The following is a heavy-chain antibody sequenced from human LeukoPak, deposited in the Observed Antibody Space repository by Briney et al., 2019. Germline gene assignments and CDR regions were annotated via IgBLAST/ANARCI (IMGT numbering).Heavy chain of an antibody. V-gene: IGHV1-69*04. CDR1: GGTFSSYA. Sequence: ASVKVSCKASGGTFSSYAISWVRQAPGQGLEWMGRIIPILGIASYAQKFQGRVTITADKSTSTAYMELGSLRSEDTAVYYCARVISGDDYFDYWGQGTLVTVSS. J-gene: IGHJ4*02. CDR3: ARVISGDDYFDY. D-gene: IGHD2-21*01. CDR2: IIPILGIA.